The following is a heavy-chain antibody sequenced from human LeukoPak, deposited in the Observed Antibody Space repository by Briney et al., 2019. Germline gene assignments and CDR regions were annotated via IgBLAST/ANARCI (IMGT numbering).Heavy chain of an antibody. CDR1: GYTFTSYG. V-gene: IGHV1-18*01. CDR2: ISAYNGNT. J-gene: IGHJ4*02. CDR3: ARILPHFPDDNLTGYYNDY. Sequence: GASVKVSCKASGYTFTSYGISWVRQAPGQGLEWMGWISAYNGNTNYAQKLQGRVTMTTDTSTSTAYMELRSLRSDDTAVYYCARILPHFPDDNLTGYYNDYWGQGTLVTVSS. D-gene: IGHD3-9*01.